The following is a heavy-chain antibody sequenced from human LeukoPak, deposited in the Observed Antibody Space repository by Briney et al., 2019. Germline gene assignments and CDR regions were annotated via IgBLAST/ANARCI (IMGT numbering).Heavy chain of an antibody. D-gene: IGHD5-18*01. J-gene: IGHJ3*01. V-gene: IGHV3-48*03. CDR2: ISSSGSII. CDR3: ARDRGYSTFDF. Sequence: GGSLRLSCAASGFTFSNYKMNWVRQAPGKGLEWVSYISSSGSIIYYSDSVKGRFTISRDNAKNSLYLQMNSLRAEDTAVYYCARDRGYSTFDFWGQGTMVTVSS. CDR1: GFTFSNYK.